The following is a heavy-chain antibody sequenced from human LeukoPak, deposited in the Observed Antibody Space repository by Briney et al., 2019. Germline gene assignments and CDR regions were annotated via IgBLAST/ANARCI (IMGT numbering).Heavy chain of an antibody. V-gene: IGHV3-7*03. CDR1: GFTFSTYW. CDR3: ARDSGWFRFDS. D-gene: IGHD6-13*01. Sequence: GGSLRLSCATSGFTFSTYWMTWVRQAPGKGLEWVANIKEDGSDKYYVDSVKGRFTISRDNAKSSLYLQMNGLRAEDTAVYFCARDSGWFRFDSWGQGTLVTVSS. CDR2: IKEDGSDK. J-gene: IGHJ4*02.